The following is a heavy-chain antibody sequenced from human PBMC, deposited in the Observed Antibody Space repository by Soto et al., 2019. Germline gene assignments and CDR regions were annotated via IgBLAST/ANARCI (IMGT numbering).Heavy chain of an antibody. CDR2: INPNNDYA. CDR1: GYTFMDYG. CDR3: ARSCSGWSQDY. D-gene: IGHD6-19*01. Sequence: QVQLVQSGAEVKEPGASVKVSCKTSGYTFMDYGLVWVRQAPGQGLEWMGWINPNNDYAIYAQELQDRVTLTTETSTRTTYMELRSLRSDDTAVYYCARSCSGWSQDYWGLGTLVTVSS. V-gene: IGHV1-18*01. J-gene: IGHJ4*02.